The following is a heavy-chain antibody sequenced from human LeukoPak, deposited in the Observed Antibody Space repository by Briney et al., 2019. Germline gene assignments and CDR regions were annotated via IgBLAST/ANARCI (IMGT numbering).Heavy chain of an antibody. CDR2: ISNNGVSK. J-gene: IGHJ4*02. Sequence: GGSLRLSCAASGFTFSSYAMSWVRQAPGKGLEWVSHISNNGVSKSYADSVKGRYTISRDNSKNTLYLQLNSLRAEDTAVYYCAKPHTPYCSGGTCYVFDFWGQGTLVTVPS. D-gene: IGHD2-15*01. V-gene: IGHV3-23*01. CDR3: AKPHTPYCSGGTCYVFDF. CDR1: GFTFSSYA.